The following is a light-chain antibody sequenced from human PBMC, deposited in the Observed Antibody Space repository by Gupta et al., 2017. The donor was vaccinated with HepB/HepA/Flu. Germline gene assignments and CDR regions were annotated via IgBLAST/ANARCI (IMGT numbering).Light chain of an antibody. CDR1: QDISHY. CDR3: QQDHTSPLT. CDR2: SAS. J-gene: IGKJ4*01. Sequence: DIQMTQSPSSLSASVGDRVTITCRASQDISHYLVWFQQKPGKAPTTLIYSASSLKRGVPSRFSGSGSGTEFTLNINSLRPEDFATYYCQQDHTSPLTFGGGTKVEIK. V-gene: IGKV1-16*01.